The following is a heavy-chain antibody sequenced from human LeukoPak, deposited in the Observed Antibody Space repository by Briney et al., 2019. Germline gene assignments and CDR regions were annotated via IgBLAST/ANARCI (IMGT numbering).Heavy chain of an antibody. Sequence: ASVKVSCKASGYTFTGYYMHWVRQAPGQGLEWMGWINPNSGGTNYAQKFQGRVTMTRDTSISTAYMELSRLRSDDTALYYCANQHSSGWSSAFDYWGQGTLVTVSS. CDR2: INPNSGGT. D-gene: IGHD6-19*01. J-gene: IGHJ4*02. CDR1: GYTFTGYY. V-gene: IGHV1-2*02. CDR3: ANQHSSGWSSAFDY.